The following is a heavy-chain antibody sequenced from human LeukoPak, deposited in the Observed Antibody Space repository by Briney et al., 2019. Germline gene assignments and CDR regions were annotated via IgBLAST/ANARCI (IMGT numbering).Heavy chain of an antibody. J-gene: IGHJ4*02. D-gene: IGHD6-13*01. CDR1: GFTFSSYS. V-gene: IGHV3-48*04. Sequence: PGGSLRLSCAASGFTFSSYSMNWVRQAPGKGLEWGSFISSGSSTIYYADSVKGRFTISRDNAKNSLYLQMNSLRAEDTAVYYCARDKLMYSSSWAVFDLWGQGTLVTVSS. CDR2: ISSGSSTI. CDR3: ARDKLMYSSSWAVFDL.